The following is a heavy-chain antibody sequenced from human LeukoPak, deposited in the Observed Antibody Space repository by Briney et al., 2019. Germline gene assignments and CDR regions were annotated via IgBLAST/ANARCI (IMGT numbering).Heavy chain of an antibody. D-gene: IGHD6-19*01. CDR3: ARDRQWLVDH. CDR1: GDSISSYY. Sequence: PSETLSLTCTVPGDSISSYYWSWIRQPAGKGLEWIGRVYVTGSTNLNPALQSRVTMSVDTSKNQFSLKLTSVTAADTAVYCCARDRQWLVDHWGQGTLVTVSS. V-gene: IGHV4-4*07. J-gene: IGHJ5*02. CDR2: VYVTGST.